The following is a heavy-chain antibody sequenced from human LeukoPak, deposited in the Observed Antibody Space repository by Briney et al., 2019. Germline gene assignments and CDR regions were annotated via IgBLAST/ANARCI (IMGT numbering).Heavy chain of an antibody. CDR2: TYYRSKWYN. J-gene: IGHJ4*02. D-gene: IGHD2-15*01. CDR1: GDSVSSNSAA. V-gene: IGHV6-1*01. CDR3: ARGEVYCSGGSCYSGYFDY. Sequence: SQTLSLTCAISGDSVSSNSAAWNWIRQSPSRGLEWLGRTYYRSKWYNDYAVSVKSRITINPDTSKNQFSLQLNSVTPEDTAVYYCARGEVYCSGGSCYSGYFDYWGQGTLVTVSS.